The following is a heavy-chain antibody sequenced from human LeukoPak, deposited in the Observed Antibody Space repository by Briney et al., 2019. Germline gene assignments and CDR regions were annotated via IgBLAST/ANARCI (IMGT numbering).Heavy chain of an antibody. CDR2: ISRSGIYI. J-gene: IGHJ5*01. V-gene: IGHV3-21*01. CDR1: GFNFSSYT. D-gene: IGHD5-18*01. Sequence: GGTLRLSCTASGFNFSSYTMNWVRQAPGKGLEWVSSISRSGIYIYYAESLKGRFTVSRDNAKKSLYFQMNSLRADDTAMFFCARAAPKRGYTFGFDFWGQGTLVTVSS. CDR3: ARAAPKRGYTFGFDF.